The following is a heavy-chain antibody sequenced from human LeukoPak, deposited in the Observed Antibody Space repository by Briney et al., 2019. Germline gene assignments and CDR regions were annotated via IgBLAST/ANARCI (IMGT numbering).Heavy chain of an antibody. CDR2: ISSSGGTI. V-gene: IGHV3-11*04. D-gene: IGHD3-10*01. Sequence: PGGSLRLSCAASGFTFTDYYMSWIRQAPGKGLEWISYISSSGGTIYYADSVKGRFTISRDNAKNSLYLQMNSLRAEDTAVYYCARVGPSGVIGWGPGYYYMDVWGKGTTVTISS. CDR3: ARVGPSGVIGWGPGYYYMDV. CDR1: GFTFTDYY. J-gene: IGHJ6*03.